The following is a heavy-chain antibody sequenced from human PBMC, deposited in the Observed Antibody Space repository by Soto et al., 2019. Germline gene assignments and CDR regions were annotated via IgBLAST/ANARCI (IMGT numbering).Heavy chain of an antibody. CDR3: AKDRGGGYDSYYYCGMDV. J-gene: IGHJ6*02. V-gene: IGHV3-30*18. CDR1: GFTFSSYG. CDR2: ISYDGSNK. D-gene: IGHD5-12*01. Sequence: QVQLVESGGGVVQPGRSLRLSCAASGFTFSSYGMHWVRQAPGRGLEWVAVISYDGSNKYYADSVKGRFTISRDNSKNTLYLKMNSLRAEDTAVYYCAKDRGGGYDSYYYCGMDVWGQGTTVTVSS.